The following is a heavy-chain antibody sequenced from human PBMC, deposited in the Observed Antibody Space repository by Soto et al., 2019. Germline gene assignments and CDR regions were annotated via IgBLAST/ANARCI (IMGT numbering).Heavy chain of an antibody. CDR2: TYHTGST. CDR3: AAKVAVVLSEYFPK. V-gene: IGHV4-30-4*01. Sequence: KASETLSLTCTVSGASIGAGDYFWTWIRQPPGKGLEWLGSTYHTGSTYYNPSLESRVTISRDASKNQFSLRLSSVTAADTAVYFCAAKVAVVLSEYFPKWGQGTLVTV. D-gene: IGHD2-21*01. CDR1: GASIGAGDYF. J-gene: IGHJ1*01.